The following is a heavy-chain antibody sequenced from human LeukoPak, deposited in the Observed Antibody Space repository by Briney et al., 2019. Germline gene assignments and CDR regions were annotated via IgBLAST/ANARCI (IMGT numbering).Heavy chain of an antibody. V-gene: IGHV4-34*01. CDR3: ARLDYGDYHHEYYFDY. D-gene: IGHD4-17*01. Sequence: SETLSLTCAVYGGSFSGYYWSWIRQPPGKGLEWIGEINHSGSTNYNPSLKSRVTISVDTSKNQFSLKLSSVTAADTAVYYCARLDYGDYHHEYYFDYWGQGTLVTVSS. CDR2: INHSGST. CDR1: GGSFSGYY. J-gene: IGHJ4*02.